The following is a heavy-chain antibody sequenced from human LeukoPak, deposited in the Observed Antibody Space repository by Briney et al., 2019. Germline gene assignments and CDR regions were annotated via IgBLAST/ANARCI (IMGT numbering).Heavy chain of an antibody. CDR3: ALPMVRGARSNWFDP. Sequence: GGSLRLSCAASGFTFSSYAMSWVRQAPGKGLEWVSAISGSGGSTYYADSVKGRFTISRDNSKNTLYLQMNGLRAEDTAVYYCALPMVRGARSNWFDPWGQGTLVTVSS. CDR2: ISGSGGST. D-gene: IGHD3-10*01. J-gene: IGHJ5*02. V-gene: IGHV3-23*01. CDR1: GFTFSSYA.